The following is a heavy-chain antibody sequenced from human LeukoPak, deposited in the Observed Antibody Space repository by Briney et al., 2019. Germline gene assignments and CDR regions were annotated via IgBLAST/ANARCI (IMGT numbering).Heavy chain of an antibody. CDR1: GFNFNKYD. CDR2: ITGRSDKT. J-gene: IGHJ4*02. Sequence: GGSLRLSCAASGFNFNKYDMTWARQAPGKGLEWVSTITGRSDKTYYTDSVKGRFVTSRDNSKDTLYLQMNSLRAEDTALYYCAKGGWLDDLGQGALVTVSP. CDR3: AKGGWLDD. D-gene: IGHD6-19*01. V-gene: IGHV3-23*01.